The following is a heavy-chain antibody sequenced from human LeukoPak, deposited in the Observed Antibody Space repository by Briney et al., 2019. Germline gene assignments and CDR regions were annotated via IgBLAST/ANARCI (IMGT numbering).Heavy chain of an antibody. CDR2: IDTSGIST. V-gene: IGHV3-23*01. CDR3: ARDLAYSRLDY. CDR1: GFAFSNYA. Sequence: GGSLRLSCAASGFAFSNYAMNWVRQAPGKGLEWVSSIDTSGISTIYADSVRGRFTISRDISKNSLHLQMNSLRVKDTAFYYCARDLAYSRLDYWGQGMLVTVSS. D-gene: IGHD5-18*01. J-gene: IGHJ4*02.